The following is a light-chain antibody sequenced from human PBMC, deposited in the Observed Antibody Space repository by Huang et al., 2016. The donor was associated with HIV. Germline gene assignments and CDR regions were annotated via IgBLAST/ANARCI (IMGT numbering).Light chain of an antibody. V-gene: IGKV3-15*01. Sequence: EIVMTQSPATLSVSPGERATLPCRAGQSVSSNLAWYQQKPGQAPRLLIYGVTTRATGIPARFSGSGSGTEFTLTISSLQSEDFAVYYCQQYNNWPRTFGQGTKVDIK. CDR3: QQYNNWPRT. CDR1: QSVSSN. J-gene: IGKJ1*01. CDR2: GVT.